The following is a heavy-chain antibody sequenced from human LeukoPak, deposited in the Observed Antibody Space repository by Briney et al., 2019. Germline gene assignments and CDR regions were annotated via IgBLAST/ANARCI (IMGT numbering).Heavy chain of an antibody. Sequence: GGSLRLSCAASGFTFSSYWMSWVRQAPGKGLEWVANIKQDGSEKYYVDSVKGRFTISRDNVRNSLYLQMNSLRAEDTAMYYCARDAGNSGYGCDLWGQGTLVTVSS. CDR3: ARDAGNSGYGCDL. CDR1: GFTFSSYW. J-gene: IGHJ5*02. V-gene: IGHV3-7*01. D-gene: IGHD5-12*01. CDR2: IKQDGSEK.